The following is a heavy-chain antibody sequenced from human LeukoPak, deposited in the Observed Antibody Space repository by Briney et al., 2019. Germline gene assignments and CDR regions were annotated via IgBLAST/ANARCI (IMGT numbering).Heavy chain of an antibody. Sequence: GGSLRLSCAASGFTFSSYAMHWVRQAPGKGLEWVAVISYDGSNKYYADSVKGRFTISRDNSKNTLYLQMNSLRAEDTAVYYCSGYNWFDPWGQGTLVTVSS. V-gene: IGHV3-30-3*01. CDR1: GFTFSSYA. CDR2: ISYDGSNK. CDR3: SGYNWFDP. D-gene: IGHD3-22*01. J-gene: IGHJ5*02.